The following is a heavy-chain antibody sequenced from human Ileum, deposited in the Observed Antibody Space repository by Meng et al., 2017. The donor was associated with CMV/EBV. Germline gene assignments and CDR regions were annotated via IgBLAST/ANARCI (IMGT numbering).Heavy chain of an antibody. V-gene: IGHV1-2*02. CDR3: ARDSKEVGTYFDF. J-gene: IGHJ4*02. CDR2: NKLSKGDT. Sequence: KAYGFIFIENYIHWVRQATGQGIEWMAYNKLSKGDTRYSEKFQGRVTVTRDTSITTAYMDLYRLTSDDTALYYCARDSKEVGTYFDFWGRGTLVTVSS. CDR1: GFIFIENY. D-gene: IGHD1-1*01.